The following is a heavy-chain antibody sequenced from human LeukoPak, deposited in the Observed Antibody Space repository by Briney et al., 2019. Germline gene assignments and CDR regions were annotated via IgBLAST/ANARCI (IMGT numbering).Heavy chain of an antibody. CDR3: AKKTSGPNPFDF. CDR1: GFTFGNSP. V-gene: IGHV3-23*01. CDR2: INADGSDT. Sequence: QPGGSLRLSCVGSGFTFGNSPMSWVRQAPGKGLEWVSGINADGSDTAYADSVKGRFSISRDNSKNTVYLQMNSLRVEDTATYFCAKKTSGPNPFDFWGQGTLVTGSS. D-gene: IGHD1-14*01. J-gene: IGHJ4*02.